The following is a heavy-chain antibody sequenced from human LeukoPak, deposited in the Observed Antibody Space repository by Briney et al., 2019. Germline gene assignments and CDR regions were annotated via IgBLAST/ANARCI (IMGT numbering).Heavy chain of an antibody. CDR1: GFTFGDYA. V-gene: IGHV3-49*04. D-gene: IGHD7-27*01. CDR3: TRATGDSSPFDY. J-gene: IGHJ4*01. CDR2: IRSKAYGGTT. Sequence: GGSLRLSCTASGFTFGDYARSWVRQAPGKGLEWVGFIRSKAYGGTTEYAAFVKGRFTISRDDSKSIAYLQMNRLKTEDTAVYYCTRATGDSSPFDYWGHGTLVTVSS.